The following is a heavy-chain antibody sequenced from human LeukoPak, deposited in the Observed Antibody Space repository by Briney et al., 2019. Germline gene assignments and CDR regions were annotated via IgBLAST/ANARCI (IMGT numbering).Heavy chain of an antibody. CDR2: ISGSGGST. CDR1: GFTFSSYA. Sequence: GGSLRLSCAASGFTFSSYAMSWVRQAPGKGLEWVSAISGSGGSTYYADSVKGRFTISRDNSKNTLYLQMNSLRAEDTAVYYCAKDYSSGWYYYYYYMDVWGKGTTVIVSS. CDR3: AKDYSSGWYYYYYYMDV. V-gene: IGHV3-23*01. D-gene: IGHD6-19*01. J-gene: IGHJ6*03.